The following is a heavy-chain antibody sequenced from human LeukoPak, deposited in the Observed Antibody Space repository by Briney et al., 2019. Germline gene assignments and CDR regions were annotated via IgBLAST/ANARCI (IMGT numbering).Heavy chain of an antibody. CDR2: ISYDGSNK. D-gene: IGHD4-11*01. Sequence: GGSLRLSCAASGFTFSSYAMHWVRQAPGEGLEWVAVISYDGSNKYYADSVKGRFTISRDNSKNTLYLQMNSLRAEDTAVYYCARDPSNYYYYYGMDVWGQGTTVTVSS. V-gene: IGHV3-30-3*01. CDR3: ARDPSNYYYYYGMDV. CDR1: GFTFSSYA. J-gene: IGHJ6*02.